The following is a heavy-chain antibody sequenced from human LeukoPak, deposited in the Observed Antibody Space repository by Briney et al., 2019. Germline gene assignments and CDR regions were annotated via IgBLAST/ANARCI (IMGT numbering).Heavy chain of an antibody. CDR2: ISYDGSNK. D-gene: IGHD2-21*02. Sequence: GGSLRLSCAASGFTFSSYAMHWVRQAPGKGLEWVAVISYDGSNKYYADSVKGRFTISRDNSKNTLYLQMNSLRAEDTAVYYCAKSQRLYCGGDCYSGFYYYYGMDVWGQGTTVTVSS. V-gene: IGHV3-30-3*02. J-gene: IGHJ6*02. CDR1: GFTFSSYA. CDR3: AKSQRLYCGGDCYSGFYYYYGMDV.